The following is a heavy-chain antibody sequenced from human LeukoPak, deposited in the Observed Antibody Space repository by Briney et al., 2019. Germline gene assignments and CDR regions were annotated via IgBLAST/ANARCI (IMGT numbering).Heavy chain of an antibody. CDR3: ARDRYYYGSGSYYNQNWFDP. Sequence: PSETLSLTCTVSGGSLSSYYWSWIRQPPGKGLERIGYIYYSGSTNYNPSLKSRVTISVDTSKNQFSLKLSSVTAADTAVYYCARDRYYYGSGSYYNQNWFDPWGQGTLVTVSS. D-gene: IGHD3-10*01. J-gene: IGHJ5*02. V-gene: IGHV4-59*01. CDR2: IYYSGST. CDR1: GGSLSSYY.